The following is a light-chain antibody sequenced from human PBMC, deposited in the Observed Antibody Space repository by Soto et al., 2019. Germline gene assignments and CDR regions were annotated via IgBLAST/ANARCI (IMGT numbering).Light chain of an antibody. CDR2: DDD. J-gene: IGLJ1*01. V-gene: IGLV1-51*01. Sequence: QSVLTQPPSASGTPGQRVTISCSGDSSSIERNTVSWYQQLPGMAPKLLIYDDDKRPSGIPDRFSGSKSGTSATLGITGFQTGDEADHYCGSWDSSLSAYVFGTGTKLTVL. CDR1: SSSIERNT. CDR3: GSWDSSLSAYV.